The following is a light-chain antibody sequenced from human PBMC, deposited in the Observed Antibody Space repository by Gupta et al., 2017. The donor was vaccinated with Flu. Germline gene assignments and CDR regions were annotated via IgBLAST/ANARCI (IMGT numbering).Light chain of an antibody. J-gene: IGLJ3*02. CDR1: SSDVGGYKY. CDR2: DVS. CDR3: SSYTSSSTVV. V-gene: IGLV2-14*04. Sequence: LTITCTVTSSDVGGYKYVSWDQQHPGKSRKLMIYDVSNRPAGVSNRFSGSKSGNTASLTISELQAEDEADYYCSSYTSSSTVVFGGGTKLTVL.